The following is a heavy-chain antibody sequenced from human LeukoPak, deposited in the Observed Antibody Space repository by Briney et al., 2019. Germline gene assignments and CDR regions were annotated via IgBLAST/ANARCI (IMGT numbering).Heavy chain of an antibody. V-gene: IGHV1-69*05. Sequence: SVKVSCKASGGTFSSYAISWVRQAPGQGLEWMGRIIPIFGTANYAQKFQGRVTITTDESTSTAYMELSSLRSEDTAVYYCARGGLQGVLYGSSSFWFDPRGQGTLVTVSS. CDR1: GGTFSSYA. CDR3: ARGGLQGVLYGSSSFWFDP. D-gene: IGHD6-6*01. J-gene: IGHJ5*02. CDR2: IIPIFGTA.